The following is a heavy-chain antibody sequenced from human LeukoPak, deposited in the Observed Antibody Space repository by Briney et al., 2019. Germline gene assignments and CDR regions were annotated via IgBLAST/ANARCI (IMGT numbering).Heavy chain of an antibody. CDR2: ISSSSSTI. D-gene: IGHD5-24*01. J-gene: IGHJ3*02. Sequence: GGSLRLSCAASGFTFSSYSMNWVRQAPGKGLEWVSYISSSSSTIYYADSVKGRFTISRDNAKNSLYLQMNSLRAEDTAVYYCARVGGSRDGYNWVGAFDIWGQGTMVTVSS. V-gene: IGHV3-48*01. CDR3: ARVGGSRDGYNWVGAFDI. CDR1: GFTFSSYS.